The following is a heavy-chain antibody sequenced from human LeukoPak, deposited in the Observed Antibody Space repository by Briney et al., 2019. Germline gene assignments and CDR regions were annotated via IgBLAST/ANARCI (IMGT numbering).Heavy chain of an antibody. CDR3: ARGAEGYTYGPDAFDI. J-gene: IGHJ3*02. Sequence: PGGSLRLSCAASGFTVSSNYMSWVRQAPGKGLEWVSVIYSGGSTYYADSVKGRFTISRDKFKNTLYLQMNSLRAEDTAVYYCARGAEGYTYGPDAFDIWGQGTMVTVSS. CDR2: IYSGGST. CDR1: GFTVSSNY. V-gene: IGHV3-53*01. D-gene: IGHD5-18*01.